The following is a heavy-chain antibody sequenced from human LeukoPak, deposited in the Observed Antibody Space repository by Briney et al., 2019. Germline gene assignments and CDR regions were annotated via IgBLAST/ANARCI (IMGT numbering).Heavy chain of an antibody. J-gene: IGHJ4*02. CDR1: GGSFSGYY. D-gene: IGHD6-19*01. CDR3: ARGYSSENFDY. CDR2: INHSGST. V-gene: IGHV4-34*01. Sequence: SETLSLTCAAYGGSFSGYYWSWIRQPPGKGLEWIGEINHSGSTNYNPSLKSRVTISVDTSKNQFSLKLSSVTAADTAVYYCARGYSSENFDYWGQGTLVTVSS.